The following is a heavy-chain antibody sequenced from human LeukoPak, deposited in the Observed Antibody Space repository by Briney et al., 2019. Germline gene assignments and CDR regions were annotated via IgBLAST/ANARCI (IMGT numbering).Heavy chain of an antibody. Sequence: PGGSLRLSCAASGFTFSIYAMSWVRQAPGKGLEWVAAISGVDGSTYYADSVKGRFTISRDISKNTLYLQMNSLRAEDTAVYYCARDRDYAFDYWGQGTLVTVSS. D-gene: IGHD4-17*01. V-gene: IGHV3-23*01. J-gene: IGHJ4*02. CDR2: ISGVDGST. CDR3: ARDRDYAFDY. CDR1: GFTFSIYA.